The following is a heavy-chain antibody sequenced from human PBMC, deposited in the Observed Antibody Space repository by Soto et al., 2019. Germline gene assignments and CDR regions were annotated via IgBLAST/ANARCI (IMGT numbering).Heavy chain of an antibody. J-gene: IGHJ4*02. D-gene: IGHD3-10*01. CDR2: IYHSGST. V-gene: IGHV4-38-2*02. CDR3: ARELEYRGGDS. CDR1: GYSISSGYY. Sequence: NPSETLSLTCAVSGYSISSGYYWGWIRQPPGKGLEWIGTIYHSGSTYYNPSLKSRVTISQDTSNNHFSLKLSSVTAADTAVYYCARELEYRGGDSWGKGTLVTVSS.